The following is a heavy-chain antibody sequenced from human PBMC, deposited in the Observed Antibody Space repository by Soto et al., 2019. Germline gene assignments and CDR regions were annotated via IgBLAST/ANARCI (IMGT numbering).Heavy chain of an antibody. CDR2: IKSKTDGGTT. Sequence: PGGSLRLSCAASGFTFSNAWMSWVRQAPGKGLEWVGRIKSKTDGGTTDYAAPVKGRFTISRDDSKNTLYLQMNSLKTEDTAVYYCTTDWGYCSSTSCYGRGYYGMDVWGKGTKVTVAS. CDR1: GFTFSNAW. V-gene: IGHV3-15*01. J-gene: IGHJ6*04. D-gene: IGHD2-2*01. CDR3: TTDWGYCSSTSCYGRGYYGMDV.